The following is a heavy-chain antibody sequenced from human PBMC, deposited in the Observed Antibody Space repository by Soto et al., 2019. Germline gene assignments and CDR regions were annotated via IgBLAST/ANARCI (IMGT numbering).Heavy chain of an antibody. CDR2: MNPSGGST. V-gene: IGHV1-46*01. CDR1: GYIFTSFY. CDR3: ARESRYCSGGSCYFLPGIDY. Sequence: ASVKVSCKASGYIFTSFYMHWVRQAPGQGLEWMGIMNPSGGSTRYAQKFQGTVTMKRDTSTTTVYMELSSLRSEDTAVYYCARESRYCSGGSCYFLPGIDYWG. J-gene: IGHJ4*01. D-gene: IGHD2-15*01.